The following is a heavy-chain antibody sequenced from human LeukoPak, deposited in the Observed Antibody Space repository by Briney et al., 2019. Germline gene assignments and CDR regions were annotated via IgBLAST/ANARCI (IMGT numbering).Heavy chain of an antibody. CDR1: GFTFSDYW. Sequence: GGFLRLSCAASGFTFSDYWMSWVRQAPGQGLEWVASIKQDGGERYYVDSVEGRFSISRDNVKNSVFLQMNSLRAEDTAVYHCARVEVGATWAFDYWGQGTLVTVSS. J-gene: IGHJ4*02. V-gene: IGHV3-7*01. CDR2: IKQDGGER. D-gene: IGHD1-26*01. CDR3: ARVEVGATWAFDY.